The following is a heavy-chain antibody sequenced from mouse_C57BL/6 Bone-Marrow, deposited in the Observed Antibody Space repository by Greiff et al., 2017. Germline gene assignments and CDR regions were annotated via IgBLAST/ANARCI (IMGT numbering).Heavy chain of an antibody. V-gene: IGHV3-8*01. CDR1: GYSITSDY. CDR2: ISYSGST. J-gene: IGHJ4*01. CDR3: ARFHYYGSSSYAMDY. D-gene: IGHD1-1*01. Sequence: EVQLQQSGPGLAKPSQPLSLTCSVTGYSITSDYWNWIRKFPGNKLEYMGYISYSGSTYYNPSLKSRISITRDTSKNQYYLQLNSVTTEDTATYYCARFHYYGSSSYAMDYWGQGTSVTVSS.